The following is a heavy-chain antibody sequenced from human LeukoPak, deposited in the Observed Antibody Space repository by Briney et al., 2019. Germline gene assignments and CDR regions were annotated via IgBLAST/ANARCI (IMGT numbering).Heavy chain of an antibody. J-gene: IGHJ4*02. D-gene: IGHD3-22*01. V-gene: IGHV3-23*01. CDR3: AKAGDSSGYIRFFDY. Sequence: PGGSLRLSCAASGFTFSSYAMSWVRQAPVKGLEWVSAISGSGGSTYYADSVKGRFTISRDNSKNTLYLQMNSLRAEDTAVYYCAKAGDSSGYIRFFDYWGQGTLVTVSS. CDR1: GFTFSSYA. CDR2: ISGSGGST.